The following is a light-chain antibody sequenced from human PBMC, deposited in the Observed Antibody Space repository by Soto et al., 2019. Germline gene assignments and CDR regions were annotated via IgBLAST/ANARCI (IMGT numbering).Light chain of an antibody. Sequence: QLVLTQSPSASASLGASVNLTCTLSSGXXSYAIAWHQQQPEKGPRYLMKLNSDGSHRKGDGIPDRFSGSSSGAERYLTISSLQSEDEADYYCQTWDTGSWVFGGGTKLTVL. J-gene: IGLJ3*02. V-gene: IGLV4-69*01. CDR3: QTWDTGSWV. CDR2: LNSDGSH. CDR1: SGXXSYA.